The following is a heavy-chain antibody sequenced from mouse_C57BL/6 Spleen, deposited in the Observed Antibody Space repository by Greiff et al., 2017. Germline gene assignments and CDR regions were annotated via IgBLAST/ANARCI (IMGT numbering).Heavy chain of an antibody. Sequence: EVQRVESGGGLVKPGGSLKLSCAASGFTFSSYAMSWVRQTPEKRLEWVATISDGGSYTYYPDNVKGRFTISRDNAKNNLYLQMSHLKSEDTAMYYCARERDDWFAYWGQGTLVTVSA. CDR3: ARERDDWFAY. D-gene: IGHD3-3*01. CDR2: ISDGGSYT. J-gene: IGHJ3*01. CDR1: GFTFSSYA. V-gene: IGHV5-4*01.